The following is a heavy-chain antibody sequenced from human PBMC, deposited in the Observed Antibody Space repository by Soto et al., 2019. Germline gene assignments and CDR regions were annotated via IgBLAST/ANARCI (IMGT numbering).Heavy chain of an antibody. V-gene: IGHV3-30-3*01. D-gene: IGHD1-26*01. CDR1: GFTFRSHA. Sequence: GRSLRLSCAASGFTFRSHANHWVRQAPGKGLEWVAVISYDGSSKHYADSVKGRFTISRDNPKNTLYLQMNSLRPDDTAVYYCARDPSGTQQGDDYYGMDVWGQGSTVTVSS. CDR3: ARDPSGTQQGDDYYGMDV. CDR2: ISYDGSSK. J-gene: IGHJ6*02.